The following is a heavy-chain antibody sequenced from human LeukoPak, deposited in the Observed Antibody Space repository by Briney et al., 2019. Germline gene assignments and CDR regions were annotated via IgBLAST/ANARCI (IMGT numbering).Heavy chain of an antibody. Sequence: WEPLSLTCAVYGGPFSGYYWSWIRQPPGKGLEWVGEINHSGSTNYNPSLKRRIPISVETSKKQFSLMQSSVTAGDTAVFYWARGHERYDFWSGYYLSRYYFDYWGQGTLDTVSS. CDR1: GGPFSGYY. V-gene: IGHV4-34*01. CDR2: INHSGST. D-gene: IGHD3-3*01. J-gene: IGHJ4*02. CDR3: ARGHERYDFWSGYYLSRYYFDY.